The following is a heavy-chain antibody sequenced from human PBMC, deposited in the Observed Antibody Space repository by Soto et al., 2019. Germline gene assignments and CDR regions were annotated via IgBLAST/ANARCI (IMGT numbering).Heavy chain of an antibody. D-gene: IGHD2-15*01. J-gene: IGHJ4*02. CDR1: GHTLTELS. CDR3: AAGGPRRLHSPFDY. V-gene: IGHV1-24*01. CDR2: FDPEDGET. Sequence: QVQLLQSGAEVKKPGASVKVSCKVSGHTLTELSMHWVRQAPGRGLEWMGGFDPEDGETIFAQKFQGRVTMTEDTSTDSTYIEFTSLRSEDTAVYYCAAGGPRRLHSPFDYWGQGTLVTISS.